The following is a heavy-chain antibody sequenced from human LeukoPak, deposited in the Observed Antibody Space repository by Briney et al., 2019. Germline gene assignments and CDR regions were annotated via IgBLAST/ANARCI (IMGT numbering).Heavy chain of an antibody. CDR3: ARKSVETAGRKPYDY. Sequence: SETLSLTCTVSGGSISSYYWSWIRQSPGKGLEWIGEIKHSGITNYNPSLKSRLTLSVDTSKTQFSLKLISVTAADTAVYYCARKSVETAGRKPYDYWGQGTLVTVSS. V-gene: IGHV4-34*01. J-gene: IGHJ4*02. CDR1: GGSISSYY. CDR2: IKHSGIT. D-gene: IGHD2-21*02.